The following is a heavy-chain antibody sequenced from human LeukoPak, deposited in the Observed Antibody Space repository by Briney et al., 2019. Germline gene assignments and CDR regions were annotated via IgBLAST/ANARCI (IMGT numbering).Heavy chain of an antibody. J-gene: IGHJ4*02. CDR1: GGSVTDYY. D-gene: IGHD7-27*01. CDR2: IYYTGT. V-gene: IGHV4-59*02. CDR3: ASRKLGNDY. Sequence: SETLSLTCTVSGGSVTDYYWSWIRQSPGKGLEWIGYIYYTGTSYNPSLKSRVTISADTSKNQFSLKLISVTAADTAVYYCASRKLGNDYWGQGTLVTVSS.